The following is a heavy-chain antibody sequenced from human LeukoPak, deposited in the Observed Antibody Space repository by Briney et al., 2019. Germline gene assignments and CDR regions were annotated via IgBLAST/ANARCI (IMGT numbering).Heavy chain of an antibody. Sequence: GGSLRLSCAASGFTFSSYWMSWVRQAPGKGLEWVANIKQDGSEKYYVDSVKGRFTISRDNAKNSLYLQMNSLRAEDTAVYYCARVYLEVTGFTMIVVGPFDYWGQGTLVTVSS. J-gene: IGHJ4*02. CDR2: IKQDGSEK. D-gene: IGHD3-22*01. CDR1: GFTFSSYW. CDR3: ARVYLEVTGFTMIVVGPFDY. V-gene: IGHV3-7*01.